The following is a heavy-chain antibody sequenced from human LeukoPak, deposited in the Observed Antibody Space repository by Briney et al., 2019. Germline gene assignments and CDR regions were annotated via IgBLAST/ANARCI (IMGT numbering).Heavy chain of an antibody. CDR2: ISYDGSNK. Sequence: GGSLKLSCAASGFTFSHYGMHWVRQAPGKGLEWLAVISYDGSNKYYADSVKGRFTISRDNSKNTLYLQMNSLRAEDTAVYYCASSLGGLQPLYYYYYMDVWGKGTTVTVSS. CDR3: ASSLGGLQPLYYYYYMDV. D-gene: IGHD2-15*01. J-gene: IGHJ6*03. CDR1: GFTFSHYG. V-gene: IGHV3-30*03.